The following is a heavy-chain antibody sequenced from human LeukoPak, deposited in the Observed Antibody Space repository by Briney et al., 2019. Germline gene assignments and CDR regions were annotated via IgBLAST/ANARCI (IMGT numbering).Heavy chain of an antibody. CDR1: GFTFSTYA. CDR2: ISASGGST. Sequence: PGGSLRLSCAASGFTFSTYAMSWVRQAPGKGLEWVSAISASGGSTYYADSVKGRFTISRDNSKNTLYLQMNNLRAEDTAVYYCAKDLGRDGSEIFDYWGQGTLVTVSS. V-gene: IGHV3-23*01. J-gene: IGHJ4*02. CDR3: AKDLGRDGSEIFDY. D-gene: IGHD5-24*01.